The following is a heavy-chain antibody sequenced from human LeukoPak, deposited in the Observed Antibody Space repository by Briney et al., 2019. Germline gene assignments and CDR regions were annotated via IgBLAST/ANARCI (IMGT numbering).Heavy chain of an antibody. J-gene: IGHJ1*01. Sequence: GGSLRLSCAASGFTFSTYWMHWVRQAPGKGLVWASRIKSDGSTNYADSVKGRFTISRDNANNTLSLQMNSLRPEDTGVYYCARAPSEIGGYSPEYFRHWGQGTLVTVSS. CDR2: IKSDGST. V-gene: IGHV3-74*01. CDR3: ARAPSEIGGYSPEYFRH. CDR1: GFTFSTYW. D-gene: IGHD3-22*01.